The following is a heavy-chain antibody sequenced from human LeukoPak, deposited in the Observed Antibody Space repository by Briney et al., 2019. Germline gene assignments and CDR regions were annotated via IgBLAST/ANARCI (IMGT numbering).Heavy chain of an antibody. Sequence: GGSLRLSCAASGFTFSSYSMNWVRQAPGKGLEWVSSISSSSSYIYYADSVKGRFTISRDNAKNSLYLQMSSLRAEDTAVYYCARDMVRGVIITGDYWGQGTLVTVSS. J-gene: IGHJ4*02. D-gene: IGHD3-10*01. V-gene: IGHV3-21*01. CDR2: ISSSSSYI. CDR3: ARDMVRGVIITGDY. CDR1: GFTFSSYS.